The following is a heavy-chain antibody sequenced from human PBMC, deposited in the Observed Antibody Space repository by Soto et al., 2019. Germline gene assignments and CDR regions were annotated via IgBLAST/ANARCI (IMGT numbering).Heavy chain of an antibody. CDR2: INPMFNST. CDR1: GGTFDHAA. CDR3: ARQIFAADY. J-gene: IGHJ4*02. V-gene: IGHV1-69*01. Sequence: QVQLVQSGAEVKKPGSSVKVSCEAPGGTFDHAAITWVRQAPGQGLEWVGGINPMFNSTHYAQKFQGRVTITADAVTSTAFMELSVLTSDDTAVYYCARQIFAADYWGQGTRLVVSS. D-gene: IGHD6-25*01.